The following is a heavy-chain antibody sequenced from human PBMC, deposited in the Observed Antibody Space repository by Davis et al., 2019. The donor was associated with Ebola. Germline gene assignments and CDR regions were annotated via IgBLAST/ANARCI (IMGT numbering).Heavy chain of an antibody. V-gene: IGHV4-39*01. Sequence: SETLSLTCTVSGGSISTFSYYWGWIRQPPGKGPEWIGNFYYRGGTYYNPSLESRVSISVDTSKNQFFLKVNSVTAADTALYYCARARTTDHYGDFVDYWGQGTLVTVSS. CDR3: ARARTTDHYGDFVDY. J-gene: IGHJ4*02. D-gene: IGHD4-17*01. CDR2: FYYRGGT. CDR1: GGSISTFSYY.